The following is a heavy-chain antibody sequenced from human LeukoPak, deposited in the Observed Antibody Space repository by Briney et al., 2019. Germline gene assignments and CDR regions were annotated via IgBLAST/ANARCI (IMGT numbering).Heavy chain of an antibody. CDR2: ISGSGGST. CDR1: GFTFSSYA. D-gene: IGHD6-6*01. Sequence: GGSLRLSCAASGFTFSSYAMSWVRQAPGKGLEWVSAISGSGGSTYYADSVKGRFTISRDNSKNTLYLQMNSLRAEDTAVYYCAEDSELVPIGYWGQGTLVTVSS. J-gene: IGHJ4*02. V-gene: IGHV3-23*01. CDR3: AEDSELVPIGY.